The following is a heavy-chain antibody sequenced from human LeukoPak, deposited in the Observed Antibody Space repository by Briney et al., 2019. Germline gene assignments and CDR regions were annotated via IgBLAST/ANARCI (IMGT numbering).Heavy chain of an antibody. CDR2: INPNSGGT. CDR1: GYTFTGYY. D-gene: IGHD3-22*01. V-gene: IGHV1-2*06. Sequence: ASVKVSCKASGYTFTGYYMHWVRQAPGQGLEWMGRINPNSGGTNYAQKFQGRVTMTRDTSISTAYMELSRLRSEDTAVYYCARDPKHTYYYDKGGYWGQGTLVTVSS. CDR3: ARDPKHTYYYDKGGY. J-gene: IGHJ4*02.